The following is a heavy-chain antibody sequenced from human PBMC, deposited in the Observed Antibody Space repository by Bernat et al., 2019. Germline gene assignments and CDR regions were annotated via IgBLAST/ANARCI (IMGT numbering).Heavy chain of an antibody. D-gene: IGHD3-16*01. CDR3: TRLERGGKSDY. CDR1: GFTLSNHY. V-gene: IGHV3-72*01. Sequence: EVQLVESGGGLVHPGGSQRLSCAASGFTLSNHYMDWVRQAPGKGLEWVGRIKNKANSYNTEYAASVRGRFSMSTDDSKNSLNLQMNGLKTEDTAVYYCTRLERGGKSDYWGQGTLVTVSS. J-gene: IGHJ4*02. CDR2: IKNKANSYNT.